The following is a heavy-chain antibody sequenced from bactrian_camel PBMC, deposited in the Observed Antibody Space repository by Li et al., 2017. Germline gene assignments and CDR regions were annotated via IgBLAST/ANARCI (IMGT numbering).Heavy chain of an antibody. CDR1: GYTKRRGC. J-gene: IGHJ4*01. Sequence: HVQLVESGGGSVQIGGSLRLSCVISGYTKRRGCMGWFHQAPGKDREGVATIDAEDTKTYGASVKGRFTISKDTAKNTLYLQMNSLKPEDTAMYYCAASFVPISSAGYCYTLDYWGQGTQVTVS. CDR2: IDAEDTK. CDR3: AASFVPISSAGYCYTLDY. V-gene: IGHV3S55*01. D-gene: IGHD2*01.